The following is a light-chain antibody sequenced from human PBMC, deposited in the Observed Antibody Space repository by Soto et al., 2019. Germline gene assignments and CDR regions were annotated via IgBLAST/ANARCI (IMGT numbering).Light chain of an antibody. CDR3: TSWTTSTTMI. Sequence: QSVLTQPASVSGSPGQSITISCTGTRSDIGAYNFVSWYQQHPGEVPKLILYDVNVRPSGVSNRFSGSKSGNTASLTISGLQDEDEADYYCTSWTTSTTMIFGGGTKVTVL. V-gene: IGLV2-14*03. CDR2: DVN. J-gene: IGLJ2*01. CDR1: RSDIGAYNF.